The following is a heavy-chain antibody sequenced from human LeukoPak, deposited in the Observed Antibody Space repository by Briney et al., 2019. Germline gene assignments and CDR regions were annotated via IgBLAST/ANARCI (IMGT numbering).Heavy chain of an antibody. Sequence: GGSLRLSCAASGFTFDDYGMSWVRQAPGKGLEWVSGINWNGGSTDYADSVKGRFTISRDNAKNSLYLQMNSLRAEDTALYYCARNPITMVRGVIITYYYYYMDVWGKGTTVTVSS. CDR1: GFTFDDYG. D-gene: IGHD3-10*01. V-gene: IGHV3-20*04. CDR2: INWNGGST. J-gene: IGHJ6*03. CDR3: ARNPITMVRGVIITYYYYYMDV.